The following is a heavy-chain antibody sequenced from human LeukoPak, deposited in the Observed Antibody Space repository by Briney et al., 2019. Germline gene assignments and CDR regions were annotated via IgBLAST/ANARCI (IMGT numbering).Heavy chain of an antibody. D-gene: IGHD4-17*01. J-gene: IGHJ4*02. Sequence: SETLSLTCSVSGASISGFYWSWLRQAPGKGLEWIGFLHRSASATYNPSLESRVTTSMDTSKNQFSLKLYYVTAADTAVYYCARQMNTVTADYWGQGTLVTVSS. CDR1: GASISGFY. CDR3: ARQMNTVTADY. CDR2: LHRSASA. V-gene: IGHV4-59*08.